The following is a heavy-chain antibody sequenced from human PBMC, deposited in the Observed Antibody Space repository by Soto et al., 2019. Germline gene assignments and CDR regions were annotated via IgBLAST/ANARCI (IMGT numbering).Heavy chain of an antibody. Sequence: EVQLVEAGGGLVQPGGSLRLSCAASGFTFSSYWMHWVRQAPGKGLVWVSRINSDGSSTSYADSVKGRFTISRDIAKNTLYLQMNSLRAEDTAVYYCAREGRGVVVPGGMDVWGQGTTVIVS. CDR3: AREGRGVVVPGGMDV. V-gene: IGHV3-74*01. J-gene: IGHJ6*02. CDR1: GFTFSSYW. D-gene: IGHD2-2*01. CDR2: INSDGSST.